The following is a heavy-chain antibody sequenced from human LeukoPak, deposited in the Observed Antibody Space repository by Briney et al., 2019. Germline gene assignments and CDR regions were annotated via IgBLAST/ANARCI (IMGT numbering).Heavy chain of an antibody. CDR2: IYYSGST. Sequence: GSLRLSCAASGFTFSSYSMNWVRQAPGKGLEWIGYIYYSGSTYYNPSLKSRVTISVDTSKNQFSLKLSSVTAADTAVYYCARMRYDILTGLNWFDPWGQGTLVTVSS. J-gene: IGHJ5*02. D-gene: IGHD3-9*01. V-gene: IGHV4-59*06. CDR1: GFTFSSYS. CDR3: ARMRYDILTGLNWFDP.